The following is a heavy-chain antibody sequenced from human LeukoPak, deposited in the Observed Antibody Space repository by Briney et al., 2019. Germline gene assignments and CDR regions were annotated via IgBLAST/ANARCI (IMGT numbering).Heavy chain of an antibody. CDR1: GYTFTGYY. D-gene: IGHD3-22*01. CDR2: INPNSGGT. CDR3: TRGSYYDSSGYSGVRLFDY. Sequence: ASVKVSCKASGYTFTGYYMHWVRQAPGQGLEWMGWINPNSGGTNYAQKFQGRVTMTSDTSISTAYMELSRLRSGDTALYYCTRGSYYDSSGYSGVRLFDYWGQGTPVTVPS. J-gene: IGHJ4*02. V-gene: IGHV1-2*02.